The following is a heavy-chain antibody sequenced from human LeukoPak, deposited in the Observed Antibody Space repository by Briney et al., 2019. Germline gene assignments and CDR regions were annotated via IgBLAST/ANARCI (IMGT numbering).Heavy chain of an antibody. D-gene: IGHD6-13*01. J-gene: IGHJ4*02. Sequence: GRSLRLSCAASGFTFDDYAMHWVRQAPGEGLEWVSGISWNSGSIGYADSVKGRFTISRDNAKNSLYLQMNSLRAEDMALYYCAKGAFGYSSSWYDYWGQGTLVTVSS. CDR2: ISWNSGSI. V-gene: IGHV3-9*03. CDR3: AKGAFGYSSSWYDY. CDR1: GFTFDDYA.